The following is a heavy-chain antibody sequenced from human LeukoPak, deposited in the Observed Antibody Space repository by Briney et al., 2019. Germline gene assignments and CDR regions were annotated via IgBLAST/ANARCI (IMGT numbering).Heavy chain of an antibody. CDR3: ARDRSGSYLPYYFDY. Sequence: ASVKVSCKASGGTFSSYAISWVRQAPGQGLEWMGGIIPIFGTANYAQKFQGRVTITADESTSTAHMELSSLRSEDTAVYYCARDRSGSYLPYYFDYWGQGTLVTVSS. V-gene: IGHV1-69*13. CDR2: IIPIFGTA. D-gene: IGHD1-26*01. J-gene: IGHJ4*02. CDR1: GGTFSSYA.